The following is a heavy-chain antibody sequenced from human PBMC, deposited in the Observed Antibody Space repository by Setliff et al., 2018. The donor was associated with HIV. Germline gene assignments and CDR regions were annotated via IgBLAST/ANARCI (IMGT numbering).Heavy chain of an antibody. V-gene: IGHV1-69*16. CDR3: ARSPQDILTGYYMFWFDP. D-gene: IGHD3-9*01. CDR1: GFNFTNYY. Sequence: GASVKVSCKASGFNFTNYYIHWVRQAPGQGLEWMGGIIPILGTANYAQKFQGRVTITTDESTSTAYMELSSLRSEDTAVYYCARSPQDILTGYYMFWFDPWGQGTLVTVSS. J-gene: IGHJ5*02. CDR2: IIPILGTA.